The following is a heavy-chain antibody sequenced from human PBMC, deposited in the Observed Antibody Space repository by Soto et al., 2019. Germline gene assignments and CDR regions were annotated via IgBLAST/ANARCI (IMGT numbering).Heavy chain of an antibody. CDR2: IYYSGST. J-gene: IGHJ4*02. Sequence: QLQLQESGPGLVKPSETLSLTCTVSGGSISSSSYYWGWIRQPPGKGLEWIGSIYYSGSTYYNPSLKSRVTISVDTSKNQFALKLSSVTAADTAVYYCARQGGGDGEWELLSVYYFDYWGQGTLVTVSS. V-gene: IGHV4-39*01. CDR3: ARQGGGDGEWELLSVYYFDY. D-gene: IGHD1-26*01. CDR1: GGSISSSSYY.